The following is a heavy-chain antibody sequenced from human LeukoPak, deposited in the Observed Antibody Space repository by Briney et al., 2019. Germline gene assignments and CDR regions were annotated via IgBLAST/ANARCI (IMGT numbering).Heavy chain of an antibody. D-gene: IGHD3-3*01. V-gene: IGHV4-34*01. Sequence: GSLRLSCAASGFIFSDYSMNWVRQAPGKGLEWIGEINHSGSPNNNPSLKSRVSISFDTSKNQFSLKLTSVTAADTAVYYCGSRRTAMFGVIKGPIDYWGQGTLVTVSS. CDR1: GFIFSDYS. J-gene: IGHJ4*02. CDR3: GSRRTAMFGVIKGPIDY. CDR2: INHSGSP.